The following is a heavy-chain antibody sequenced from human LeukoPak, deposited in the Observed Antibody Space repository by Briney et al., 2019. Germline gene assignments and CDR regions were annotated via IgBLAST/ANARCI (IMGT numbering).Heavy chain of an antibody. CDR1: GFTLTGYW. D-gene: IGHD2-8*02. Sequence: GGSLRLSCAASGFTLTGYWMNWVRQAPGEGLVWVSRIDPDGITTNYADSVKGRFTTSRDNARNTLYLQMNSLTAEDTALYYCTRVQAGRSGLMDVWGRGTTVTVSS. CDR2: IDPDGITT. V-gene: IGHV3-74*01. J-gene: IGHJ6*02. CDR3: TRVQAGRSGLMDV.